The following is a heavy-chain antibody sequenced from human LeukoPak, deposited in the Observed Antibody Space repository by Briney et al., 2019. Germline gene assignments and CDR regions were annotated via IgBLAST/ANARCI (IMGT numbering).Heavy chain of an antibody. Sequence: GGSLRLSCVASGFTFGKYWMSWVRQAPGKGLEWVANIKLDGSEKNYVDSVKGRFTISRDNTKDSLYLQMNSLRAEDTAVFYCARDQYDTWSRRGNFDSWGQGTLVTVSS. CDR1: GFTFGKYW. J-gene: IGHJ4*02. D-gene: IGHD3-3*01. CDR2: IKLDGSEK. CDR3: ARDQYDTWSRRGNFDS. V-gene: IGHV3-7*03.